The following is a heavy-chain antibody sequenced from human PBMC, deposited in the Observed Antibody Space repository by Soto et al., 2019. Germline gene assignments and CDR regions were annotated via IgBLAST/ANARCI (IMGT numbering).Heavy chain of an antibody. CDR3: TRGGPSSSRPDY. CDR2: IYTGGST. CDR1: GFTVSTHY. J-gene: IGHJ4*02. D-gene: IGHD6-6*01. Sequence: PGGSLRLSCAASGFTVSTHYMTWVRQAPGKGLEWVSVIYTGGSTYYADSVKGRFTMSRDDSKNTLYLQMNSLRVEDTAVYYCTRGGPSSSRPDYWGQGTLVTVSS. V-gene: IGHV3-53*01.